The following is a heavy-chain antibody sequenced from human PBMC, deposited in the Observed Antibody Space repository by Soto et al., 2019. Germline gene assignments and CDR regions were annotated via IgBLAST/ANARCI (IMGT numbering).Heavy chain of an antibody. CDR3: AKDGSSWYPDY. D-gene: IGHD6-13*01. CDR2: ISGSGGRT. Sequence: PGGPLRLSYAASGFTFSSYAMSCVRQAPGQGLEWVSAISGSGGRTYYADSVKGRFTISRDISKNTLYLQLNSLRAEDTAVYYCAKDGSSWYPDYWGQGTLVTAPQ. J-gene: IGHJ4*02. CDR1: GFTFSSYA. V-gene: IGHV3-23*01.